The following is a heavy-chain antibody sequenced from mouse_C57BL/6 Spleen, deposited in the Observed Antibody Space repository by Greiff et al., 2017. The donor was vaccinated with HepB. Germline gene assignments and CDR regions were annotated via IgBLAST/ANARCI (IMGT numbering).Heavy chain of an antibody. CDR3: ASDYGSSYDNWFAY. Sequence: LQESGPGLVQPSQSLSITCTVSGFSLTSYGVHWVRQSPGKGLEWLGVIWSGGSTDYNAACISRLSISKDNSKSQVFFKMNSLQADDTAIYYCASDYGSSYDNWFAYWGQGTLVTVSA. CDR1: GFSLTSYG. D-gene: IGHD1-1*01. V-gene: IGHV2-2*01. CDR2: IWSGGST. J-gene: IGHJ3*01.